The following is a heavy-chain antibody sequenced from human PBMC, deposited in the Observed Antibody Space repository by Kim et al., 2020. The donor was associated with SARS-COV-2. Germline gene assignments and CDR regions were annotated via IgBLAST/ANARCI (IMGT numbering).Heavy chain of an antibody. Sequence: GGSLRLSCAASGFTFDDYAMHWVRQAPGKGLEWVSLISGDGGSTYYADSVKGRFTISRDNSKNSLYLQMNSLRTEDTALYYCANDPGFGYCSGGSCYSEAFYGMDVWGQGTTVTVSS. CDR2: ISGDGGST. CDR3: ANDPGFGYCSGGSCYSEAFYGMDV. D-gene: IGHD2-15*01. CDR1: GFTFDDYA. J-gene: IGHJ6*02. V-gene: IGHV3-43*02.